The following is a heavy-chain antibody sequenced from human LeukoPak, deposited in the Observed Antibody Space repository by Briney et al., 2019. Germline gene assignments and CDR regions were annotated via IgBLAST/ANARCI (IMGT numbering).Heavy chain of an antibody. CDR1: GFTFSSYA. CDR2: ISGSGGST. J-gene: IGHJ3*02. Sequence: PGGSLRLSCAASGFTFSSYAMSWVRQAPGKGLEWVSAISGSGGSTYYADSVKGRFTISRDNSKNTLYLQMNSLRAEDTAVYYCAKDRTYYYDSSGYYVRPTHDAFDIWGQGTMVTVSS. D-gene: IGHD3-22*01. CDR3: AKDRTYYYDSSGYYVRPTHDAFDI. V-gene: IGHV3-23*01.